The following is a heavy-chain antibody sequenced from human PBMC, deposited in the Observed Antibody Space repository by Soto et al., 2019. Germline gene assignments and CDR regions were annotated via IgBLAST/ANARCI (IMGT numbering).Heavy chain of an antibody. J-gene: IGHJ4*02. D-gene: IGHD3-3*01. V-gene: IGHV6-1*01. CDR2: TFYRSKWYN. Sequence: PSQTLSLTCAISGDSVSSTSAAWNWIRQSPSRGLEWLGRTFYRSKWYNDYAVSVRSRITINPDTSKNQFSLQLSSVTPEDTAVYDGARVFGTDHPFEHRGQATRVTVAS. CDR1: GDSVSSTSAA. CDR3: ARVFGTDHPFEH.